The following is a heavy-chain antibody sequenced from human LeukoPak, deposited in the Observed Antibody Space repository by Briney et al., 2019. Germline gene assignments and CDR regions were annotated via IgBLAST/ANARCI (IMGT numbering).Heavy chain of an antibody. V-gene: IGHV1-69*05. CDR3: ARGRSGSEAFDI. D-gene: IGHD1-26*01. CDR2: IIPIFGTA. CDR1: GGTFSSYA. J-gene: IGHJ3*02. Sequence: SVKVSCKASGGTFSSYAISWVRQAPGQGLEWMGGIIPIFGTANYAQKFQGRVTITTDESTSTAYMELSSLRSEDTAVYYCARGRSGSEAFDIWGQGTMVTVSS.